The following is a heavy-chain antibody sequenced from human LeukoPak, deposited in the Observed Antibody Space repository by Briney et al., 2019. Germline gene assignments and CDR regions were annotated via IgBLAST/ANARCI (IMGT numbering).Heavy chain of an antibody. V-gene: IGHV1-69*05. D-gene: IGHD2-15*01. CDR1: GGSFSSEA. J-gene: IGHJ4*02. CDR3: GKKAGDCGGGSCYSIDY. CDR2: IIPIFGTA. Sequence: SVKVSCKAFGGSFSSEAISWVRQVPGQGLEWMGGIIPIFGTANYAQKFQGRVTITTDDSTSTAYMEVSSLRSEDTAVYYCGKKAGDCGGGSCYSIDYWGQGTLVTVSS.